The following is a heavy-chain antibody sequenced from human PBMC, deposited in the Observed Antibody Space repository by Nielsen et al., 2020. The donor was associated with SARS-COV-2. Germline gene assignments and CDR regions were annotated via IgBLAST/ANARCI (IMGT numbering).Heavy chain of an antibody. Sequence: SLTISCSSSGFTFFIFAMSCVRHAPWKGLEWVSAISGSGGSTYYADSVKGRFTISRDNSKNTLYLQMNSLRAEDTAVYYCAKFTVVTPLHYYYGMDVWGQGTTVTVSS. J-gene: IGHJ6*02. CDR1: GFTFFIFA. CDR2: ISGSGGST. D-gene: IGHD4-23*01. V-gene: IGHV3-23*01. CDR3: AKFTVVTPLHYYYGMDV.